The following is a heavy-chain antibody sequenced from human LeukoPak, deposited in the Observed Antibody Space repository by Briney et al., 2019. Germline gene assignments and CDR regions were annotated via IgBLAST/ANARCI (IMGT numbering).Heavy chain of an antibody. CDR2: IKSKTDGGTT. CDR1: GFTFSNAW. CDR3: ARVGYCSSTSCYTEVVGY. D-gene: IGHD2-2*02. V-gene: IGHV3-15*01. Sequence: PGGSLRLSCAASGFTFSNAWMSWVRQAPGKGLEWVGRIKSKTDGGTTDYAAPVKGRFTISRDDSKNTLYLQMNSLKTEDTAVYYCARVGYCSSTSCYTEVVGYWGQGTLVTVSS. J-gene: IGHJ4*02.